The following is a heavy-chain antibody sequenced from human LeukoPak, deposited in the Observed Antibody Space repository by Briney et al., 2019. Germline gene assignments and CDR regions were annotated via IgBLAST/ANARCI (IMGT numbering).Heavy chain of an antibody. V-gene: IGHV3-74*01. CDR1: GFTFSSYW. CDR3: ARHRMVRGVTYFDY. D-gene: IGHD3-10*01. J-gene: IGHJ4*02. Sequence: GGSLRLSCAASGFTFSSYWMHWVRQAPGKGLVWVSRTNSDGSSTSYADSVKGRFTISRDNSKNTLYLQMNSLRAEDTAVYYCARHRMVRGVTYFDYWGQGTLVTVSS. CDR2: TNSDGSST.